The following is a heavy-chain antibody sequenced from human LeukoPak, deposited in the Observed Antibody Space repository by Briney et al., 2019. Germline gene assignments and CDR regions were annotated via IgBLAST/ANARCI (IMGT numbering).Heavy chain of an antibody. J-gene: IGHJ3*02. CDR1: RLTFNSNA. CDR3: ARERSDGSGFQDAFDI. CDR2: ISVSGGSE. D-gene: IGHD3-22*01. V-gene: IGHV3-23*01. Sequence: GGSLRLSCVVSRLTFNSNAMYWVRQAPGKGLEWVSGISVSGGSEYYADSVKGRFIVSRDNSKNTMDLQMNSLRAEDTAVYYCARERSDGSGFQDAFDIWGQGTMVTVSS.